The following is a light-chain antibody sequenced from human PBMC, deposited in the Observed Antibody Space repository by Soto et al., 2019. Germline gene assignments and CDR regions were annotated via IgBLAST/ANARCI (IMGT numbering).Light chain of an antibody. CDR1: SSNIGGGFD. CDR2: TNN. Sequence: QSVLTQPPSVSGAPGQRVTISCTGTSSNIGGGFDVQWYQQLPGAAPKLLIYTNNRRPSGVTDRFSGSKSGTSASLAITGLQAEDEANYYCQLYDGSISGSVFGPATKVNVL. CDR3: QLYDGSISGSV. V-gene: IGLV1-40*01. J-gene: IGLJ1*01.